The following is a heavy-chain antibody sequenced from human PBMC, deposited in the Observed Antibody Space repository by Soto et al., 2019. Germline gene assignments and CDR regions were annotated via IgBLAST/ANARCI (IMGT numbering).Heavy chain of an antibody. CDR2: IYYDGNT. D-gene: IGHD6-13*01. CDR1: GDSISSNSHY. V-gene: IGHV4-39*07. J-gene: IGHJ4*02. CDR3: ARDQIAAAGTGY. Sequence: ETLSLTCTVSGDSISSNSHYCGWIRQPPGKGLESIANIYYDGNTYYNPSLKSRVTISLDTSKNQFSLKLSSVTAADTAVYYCARDQIAAAGTGYWGQGTLVTVSS.